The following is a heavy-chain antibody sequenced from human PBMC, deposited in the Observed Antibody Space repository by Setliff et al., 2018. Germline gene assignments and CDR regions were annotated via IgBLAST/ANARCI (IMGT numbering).Heavy chain of an antibody. CDR2: INHSGST. CDR1: GGSFSGYY. V-gene: IGHV4-34*01. D-gene: IGHD6-19*01. J-gene: IGHJ4*02. CDR3: ASPSPRMRVAGGQWEY. Sequence: SETLSLTCAVYGGSFSGYYWSWIRQPPGKGLEWIGEINHSGSTNYNPSLKSRVTISVDTSKNQFSLKLSSVTAADTAVYYCASPSPRMRVAGGQWEYWGQGILVTVSS.